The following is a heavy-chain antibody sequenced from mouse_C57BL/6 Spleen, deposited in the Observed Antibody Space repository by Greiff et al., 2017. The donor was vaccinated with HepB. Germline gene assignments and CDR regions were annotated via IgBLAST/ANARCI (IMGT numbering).Heavy chain of an antibody. Sequence: EVKLQESGPGLVKPSQSLSLTCSVTGYSITSGYYWNWIRQFPGNKLEWMGYISYDGSNNYNPSLKNRISITRDTSKNQFFLKLNSVTTEDTATYYCARESYYDYGDYFDYWGQGTTLTVSS. CDR2: ISYDGSN. D-gene: IGHD2-4*01. CDR3: ARESYYDYGDYFDY. V-gene: IGHV3-6*01. J-gene: IGHJ2*01. CDR1: GYSITSGYY.